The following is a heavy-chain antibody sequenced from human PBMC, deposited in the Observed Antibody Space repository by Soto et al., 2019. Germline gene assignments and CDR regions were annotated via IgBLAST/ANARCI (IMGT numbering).Heavy chain of an antibody. V-gene: IGHV3-66*01. Sequence: EGSLRLSSAASGVTVSSNYMSWVRQAPGKGLEWVSVIYSGGSTYYADSVKGRFTISRDNSKNTLYLQMNSLRAEDTAVYYCASTRAYCGGDCVAFDIWGQGTMVTVSS. J-gene: IGHJ3*02. CDR3: ASTRAYCGGDCVAFDI. CDR1: GVTVSSNY. CDR2: IYSGGST. D-gene: IGHD2-21*01.